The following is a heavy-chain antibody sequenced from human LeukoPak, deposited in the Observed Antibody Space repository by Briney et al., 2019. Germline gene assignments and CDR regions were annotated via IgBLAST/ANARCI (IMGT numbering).Heavy chain of an antibody. CDR2: IYYSGST. J-gene: IGHJ5*02. Sequence: SETLSLTCTVSGGSISSGGYYWSWIRQHPGKGLEWIGYIYYSGSTYYNPSLKSRVTISVDTSKNQFSLKLSSVTAADTAVYYCARVDTGTTSWLDPWGQGTLVTVSS. CDR1: GGSISSGGYY. D-gene: IGHD1-7*01. V-gene: IGHV4-31*03. CDR3: ARVDTGTTSWLDP.